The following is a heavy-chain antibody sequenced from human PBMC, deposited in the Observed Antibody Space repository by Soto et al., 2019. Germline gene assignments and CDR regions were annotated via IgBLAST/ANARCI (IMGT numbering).Heavy chain of an antibody. D-gene: IGHD6-13*01. CDR1: GFTFSSYS. CDR3: AKDYIPVAEAFDL. V-gene: IGHV3-23*01. Sequence: EVQLLESGGGLVQPGGSLRLSCAASGFTFSSYSMSWVRQAPGKGLEWVAAISGSGGGTYYADSVKGRFTISRDNSKNALYLHMNSLRAEDTAVDYCAKDYIPVAEAFDLWGQGTLVTVSS. CDR2: ISGSGGGT. J-gene: IGHJ3*01.